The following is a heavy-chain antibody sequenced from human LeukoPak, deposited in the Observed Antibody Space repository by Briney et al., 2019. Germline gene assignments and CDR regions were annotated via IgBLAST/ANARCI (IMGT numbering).Heavy chain of an antibody. D-gene: IGHD2-21*02. CDR3: ARGFVLGAAKNYFDY. J-gene: IGHJ4*02. CDR2: ISSSASTI. V-gene: IGHV3-48*03. Sequence: SGGSLRLSCAASGFTFSSYEMNWVRQAPGKGLEWVSYISSSASTIYYADSVKGRFTISRDNSKNTLSLQMNSLRAEDTALYYCARGFVLGAAKNYFDYWGQGALVTVSS. CDR1: GFTFSSYE.